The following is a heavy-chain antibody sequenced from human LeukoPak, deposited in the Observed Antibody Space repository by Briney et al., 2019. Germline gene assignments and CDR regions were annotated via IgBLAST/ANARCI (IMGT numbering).Heavy chain of an antibody. V-gene: IGHV1-2*02. CDR3: ARLQPGVLMGNRDY. D-gene: IGHD1-14*01. Sequence: ASVKVSCKASGYTFTGYYMHWVRHAPGQGVEWMRWINPNSGGTNYAQKFQGRVTMTRATSISTAYMDLSRLRSDDTAVYYCARLQPGVLMGNRDYWGQGTLVTVSS. CDR1: GYTFTGYY. CDR2: INPNSGGT. J-gene: IGHJ4*02.